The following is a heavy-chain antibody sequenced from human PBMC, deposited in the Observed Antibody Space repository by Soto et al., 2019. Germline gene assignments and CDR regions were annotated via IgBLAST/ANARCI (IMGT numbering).Heavy chain of an antibody. V-gene: IGHV1-2*04. CDR2: INPNSGGT. CDR3: ARDRDRTGSEFDY. J-gene: IGHJ4*02. D-gene: IGHD1-1*01. Sequence: QVPLVQSGAEVKKPGASVKVSCKASGYTFTGYYMHWVRQAPGQGLEWMGWINPNSGGTNYAQKFQGWVTMTRDTSISTAYMELSRLRSDDTAVYYCARDRDRTGSEFDYWGQGTLVTVSS. CDR1: GYTFTGYY.